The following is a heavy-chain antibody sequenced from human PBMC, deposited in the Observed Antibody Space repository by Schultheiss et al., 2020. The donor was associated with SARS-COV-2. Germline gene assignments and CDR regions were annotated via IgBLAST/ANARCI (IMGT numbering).Heavy chain of an antibody. D-gene: IGHD2-15*01. CDR2: IYYSGST. Sequence: SETLSLTCTVSGGSISSGYYWSWVRQPPVKGLEWIWYIYYSGSTNYNPSLKSRVTISVDTSKNQFSLKLSSVTAADTAVYYCARWWRVAATKFDPWGQGTLVTVSS. CDR1: GGSISSGYY. CDR3: ARWWRVAATKFDP. V-gene: IGHV4-59*08. J-gene: IGHJ5*02.